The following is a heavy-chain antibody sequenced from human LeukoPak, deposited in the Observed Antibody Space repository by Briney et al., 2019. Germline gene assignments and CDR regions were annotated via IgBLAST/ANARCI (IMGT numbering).Heavy chain of an antibody. J-gene: IGHJ4*02. CDR2: IYHSGST. D-gene: IGHD3-16*01. Sequence: SETLSLTCTVSGYSISSGYYWGWIRQPPGKGLEWIGSIYHSGSTYYNPSLKSRVTISVDTYKNQFSLKLSSVTAADTAVYYCARGRDWNYVWGYSDYWGQGTLVTVSS. V-gene: IGHV4-38-2*02. CDR3: ARGRDWNYVWGYSDY. CDR1: GYSISSGYY.